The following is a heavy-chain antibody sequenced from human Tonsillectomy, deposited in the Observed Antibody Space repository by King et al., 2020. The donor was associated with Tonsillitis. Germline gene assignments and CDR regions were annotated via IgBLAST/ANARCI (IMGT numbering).Heavy chain of an antibody. V-gene: IGHV3-30-3*01. D-gene: IGHD3-10*01. CDR2: ISYDGSNK. J-gene: IGHJ6*02. Sequence: VQLVESGGGVVQPGRSLRLSCAASGFTFSSYAMHWVRQAPGKGLGWVAVISYDGSNKSYADSVKGRFTISRDNSKNTLYLQMNSLRAEDTAVYYCARRPKPNSGRFYYYYGMDVWGQGTTVTVSS. CDR3: ARRPKPNSGRFYYYYGMDV. CDR1: GFTFSSYA.